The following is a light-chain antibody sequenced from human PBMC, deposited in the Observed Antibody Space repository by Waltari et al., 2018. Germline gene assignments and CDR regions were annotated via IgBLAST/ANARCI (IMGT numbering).Light chain of an antibody. CDR3: QHYLRLPAT. CDR2: GAS. J-gene: IGKJ1*01. V-gene: IGKV3-20*01. CDR1: HSVSRA. Sequence: EIVLTQSPGPLSLSPGERATLSCRASHSVSRALAWYQQKPGQAPRLLIYGASNRATGIPDRFSGSGSGTDFSLTISSLEPEDFAVYYCQHYLRLPATFGQGTKVEIK.